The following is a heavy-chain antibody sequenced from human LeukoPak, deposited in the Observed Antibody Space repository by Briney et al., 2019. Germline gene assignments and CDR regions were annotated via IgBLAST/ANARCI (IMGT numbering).Heavy chain of an antibody. J-gene: IGHJ5*02. Sequence: SETLSLTCTVSGGSISSGGYYWSWIRQHPGKGLEWLGYIYYSGSTYYNPSLKSRVTISVDTSKNQFSLKLSSVTAADTAVYYCARAPHPRYNWFDPWGQGTLVTVSS. V-gene: IGHV4-31*03. CDR3: ARAPHPRYNWFDP. CDR1: GGSISSGGYY. CDR2: IYYSGST.